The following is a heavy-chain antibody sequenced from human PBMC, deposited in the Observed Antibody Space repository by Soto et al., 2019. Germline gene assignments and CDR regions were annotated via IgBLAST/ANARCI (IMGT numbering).Heavy chain of an antibody. CDR3: ARRKLIADPYYYGMDV. CDR2: IDPSDSYT. CDR1: GYSFTNYW. J-gene: IGHJ6*02. D-gene: IGHD6-13*01. V-gene: IGHV5-10-1*01. Sequence: GESLKISCKGSGYSFTNYWISWVRQMPGKGLEWMGRIDPSDSYTNYSPSFQGHVTISADKSISTAYLQWSSLKASDTAMYYCARRKLIADPYYYGMDVWGQGTTVTVSS.